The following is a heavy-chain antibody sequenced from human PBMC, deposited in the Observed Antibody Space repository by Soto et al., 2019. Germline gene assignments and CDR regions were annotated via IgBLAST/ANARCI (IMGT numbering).Heavy chain of an antibody. J-gene: IGHJ6*02. D-gene: IGHD6-13*01. CDR1: GYTFTSYG. CDR2: ISAYNGNT. V-gene: IGHV1-18*04. CDR3: AREPVGQQGRYGMDV. Sequence: ASVKVSCKASGYTFTSYGISWVRQAPGQGLEWMGWISAYNGNTNYAQKLQGRVTMTPDTSTSTAYMELRSLRSDDTAVYYCAREPVGQQGRYGMDVWGQGTTVTVSS.